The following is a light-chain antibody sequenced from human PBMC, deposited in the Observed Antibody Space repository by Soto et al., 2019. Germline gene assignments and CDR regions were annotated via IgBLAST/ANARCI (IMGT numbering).Light chain of an antibody. CDR1: SSDVGGYNY. J-gene: IGLJ2*01. CDR3: SSYTSSSTLV. Sequence: QSALTQPASVSGSPGQSITISCTGTSSDVGGYNYVSWYQQRPGKAPKLMIYEVSNRPSGVSNRFSGSKSGNTASLTISGLQAEDEAVYYCSSYTSSSTLVFGGGTQLTVL. CDR2: EVS. V-gene: IGLV2-14*01.